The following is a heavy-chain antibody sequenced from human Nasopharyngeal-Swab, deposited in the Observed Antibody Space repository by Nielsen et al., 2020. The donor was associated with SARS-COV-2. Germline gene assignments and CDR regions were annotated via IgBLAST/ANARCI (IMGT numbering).Heavy chain of an antibody. V-gene: IGHV5-51*01. CDR3: ATLTVGGNNWFDP. D-gene: IGHD4-23*01. J-gene: IGHJ5*02. CDR2: IYPGDSDT. Sequence: VRQMPGKGLEWMGIIYPGDSDTNYSPSFQGHVTISADKSISTAYLQWSSLKASDTAMYYCATLTVGGNNWFDPWGQGTLVTVSS.